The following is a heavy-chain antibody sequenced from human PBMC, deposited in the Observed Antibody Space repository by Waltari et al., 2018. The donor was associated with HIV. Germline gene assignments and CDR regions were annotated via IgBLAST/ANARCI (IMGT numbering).Heavy chain of an antibody. CDR1: GFTFSSYL. J-gene: IGHJ4*02. Sequence: EVQLVESGGGLVQPGGSLRLPCAASGFTFSSYLTNWFPQAPGKGLVWVSRINSDGSSTSYADSVKGRFTISRDNAKNTLYLQMNSLRAEDTAVYYCARAGRDGKLPPDYWGQGTLVTVSS. V-gene: IGHV3-74*01. CDR3: ARAGRDGKLPPDY. D-gene: IGHD1-7*01. CDR2: INSDGSST.